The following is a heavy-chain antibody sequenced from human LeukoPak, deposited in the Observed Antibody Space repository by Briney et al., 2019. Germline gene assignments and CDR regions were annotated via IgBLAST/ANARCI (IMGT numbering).Heavy chain of an antibody. CDR3: AGGYQLPYDAFDI. J-gene: IGHJ3*02. V-gene: IGHV3-30-3*01. Sequence: GGSLRLSCTASGFTFSSYAMHWVRQAPGKGLEWVAVISYDGSNKYYADSLKGRFTISRDNSKNTLYLQMNSLRAEDTAVYYCAGGYQLPYDAFDIWGQGTMVTVSS. D-gene: IGHD2-2*01. CDR2: ISYDGSNK. CDR1: GFTFSSYA.